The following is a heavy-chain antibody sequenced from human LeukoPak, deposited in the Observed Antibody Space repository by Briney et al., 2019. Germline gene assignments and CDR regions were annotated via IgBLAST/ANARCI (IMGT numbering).Heavy chain of an antibody. V-gene: IGHV4-4*07. CDR3: ARAYYDFWSGYHTMHNWFDP. D-gene: IGHD3-3*01. CDR2: IYTSGST. Sequence: SETLSLTCTVSGGSISSYYWSWIRQPAGKGLEWIGRIYTSGSTNYNPSLKSRVTMSVDTSKNQFSLKLSSVTAADTAVYYCARAYYDFWSGYHTMHNWFDPWGQGTLVTVSS. J-gene: IGHJ5*02. CDR1: GGSISSYY.